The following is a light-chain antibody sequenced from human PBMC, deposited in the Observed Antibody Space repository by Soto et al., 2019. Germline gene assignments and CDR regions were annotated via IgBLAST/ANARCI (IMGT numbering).Light chain of an antibody. Sequence: QSALTQPRSVSGSPGQSVTISCTGTSGDVGGYNFVSWYQQHPGKAPTLMIFDVSQRPSGVPDRFSGSKSGNTASLTISGLQAEDEADYYCSSYTDSSNYVFGTGTKLTVL. J-gene: IGLJ1*01. CDR2: DVS. V-gene: IGLV2-11*01. CDR3: SSYTDSSNYV. CDR1: SGDVGGYNF.